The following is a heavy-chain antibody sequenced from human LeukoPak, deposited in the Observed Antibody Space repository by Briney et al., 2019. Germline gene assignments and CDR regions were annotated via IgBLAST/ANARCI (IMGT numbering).Heavy chain of an antibody. CDR2: ISSSSSYI. CDR3: AGTYDYSNYNDAFDI. V-gene: IGHV3-21*01. D-gene: IGHD4-11*01. CDR1: GFTFSSYA. Sequence: PGGSLRLSCAASGFTFSSYAMSWVRQAPGKGLEWVSSISSSSSYIYYADSVKGRFTISRDNAKNSLYLQMNSLRAEDTAVYYCAGTYDYSNYNDAFDIWGQGTMVTVSS. J-gene: IGHJ3*02.